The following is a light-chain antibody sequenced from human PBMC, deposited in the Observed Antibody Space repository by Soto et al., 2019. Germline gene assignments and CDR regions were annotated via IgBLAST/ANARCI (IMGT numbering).Light chain of an antibody. CDR3: QQCTNWPPLT. CDR1: QNVSTS. V-gene: IGKV3-11*01. CDR2: DAS. J-gene: IGKJ4*01. Sequence: EIVLTQSPATLSLSPGERATLSCRTSQNVSTSLDWYQQKPGQAPRLLIYDASKRAIGTPDRISGSGSGTDFTLTISSLEPEDFAVYYCQQCTNWPPLTFGGGTKVEIK.